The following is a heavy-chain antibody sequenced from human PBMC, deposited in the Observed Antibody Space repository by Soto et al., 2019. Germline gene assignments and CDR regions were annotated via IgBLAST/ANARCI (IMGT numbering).Heavy chain of an antibody. J-gene: IGHJ6*03. CDR1: GFTFSSYW. V-gene: IGHV3-7*01. CDR2: IKQDGSEK. Sequence: GGSLRLSCAASGFTFSSYWMSWVRQAPGKGLEWVANIKQDGSEKYYVDSVKGRFTIARDKAKNSLYLQMNSLRAEDTAVYYCARLGYSGYDYYYYYYMDVWGKGTTVTVSS. CDR3: ARLGYSGYDYYYYYYMDV. D-gene: IGHD5-12*01.